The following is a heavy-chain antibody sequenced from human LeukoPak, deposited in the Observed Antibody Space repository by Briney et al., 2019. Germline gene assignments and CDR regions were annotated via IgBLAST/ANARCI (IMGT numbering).Heavy chain of an antibody. D-gene: IGHD3-22*01. CDR1: GYAFTGYY. CDR3: ATDYYDSSGYHNWFDP. CDR2: INPNSGGT. Sequence: ASVKVSCKASGYAFTGYYMHWVRQAPGQGPEWMGWINPNSGGTNYAQKFQGRVTMTRDTSISTAYMELSRLRSDDTAVYYCATDYYDSSGYHNWFDPWGQGTLVTVSS. V-gene: IGHV1-2*02. J-gene: IGHJ5*02.